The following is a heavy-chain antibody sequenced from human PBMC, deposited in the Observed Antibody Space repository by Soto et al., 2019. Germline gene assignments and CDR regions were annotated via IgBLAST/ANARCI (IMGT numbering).Heavy chain of an antibody. CDR1: GGSFSGYY. CDR2: INHSGST. CDR3: ARGVRLDY. J-gene: IGHJ4*02. V-gene: IGHV4-34*01. D-gene: IGHD3-3*01. Sequence: SETLSLTCAVYGGSFSGYYWSWIRQPPGKGLEWIGEINHSGSTNYNPSLKSRVTISVDTSKNQFSLKLSSVTAADTAVYYCARGVRLDYWGQGTLVTVSS.